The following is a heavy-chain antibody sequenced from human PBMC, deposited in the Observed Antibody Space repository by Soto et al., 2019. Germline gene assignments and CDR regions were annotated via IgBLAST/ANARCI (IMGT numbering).Heavy chain of an antibody. CDR1: GGSFSGYY. V-gene: IGHV4-34*01. D-gene: IGHD1-1*01. CDR2: INHSGST. CDR3: ARERGGYLPPFYYYYMDV. Sequence: SETLSLTCAVYGGSFSGYYWSWIRQPPGKGLEWIGEINHSGSTNYNPSLKSRVNISVDTSKNQFSLKLSSVTAADTAVYYCARERGGYLPPFYYYYMDVWGKGTTVTVSS. J-gene: IGHJ6*03.